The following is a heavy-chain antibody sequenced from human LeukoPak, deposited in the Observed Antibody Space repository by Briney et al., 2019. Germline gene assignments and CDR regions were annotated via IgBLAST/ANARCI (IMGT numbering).Heavy chain of an antibody. CDR1: GYTFTSYG. Sequence: GASVKVSCKASGYTFTSYGISWVRQAPGQGLEWMGWISAYNGNTNYAQKLQGRVTMTTDTSTSTAYMELRSLRSDDTAVYYCARVVRGYTPFGGMDVWGQGTTVTVSS. CDR2: ISAYNGNT. D-gene: IGHD5-18*01. J-gene: IGHJ6*02. CDR3: ARVVRGYTPFGGMDV. V-gene: IGHV1-18*01.